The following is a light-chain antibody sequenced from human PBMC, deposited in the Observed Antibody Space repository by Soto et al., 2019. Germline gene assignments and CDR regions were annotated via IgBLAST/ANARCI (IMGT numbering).Light chain of an antibody. CDR1: QGISSW. V-gene: IGKV1-12*01. CDR2: AAS. J-gene: IGKJ1*01. Sequence: DIQMTQSQSSVSASVGDRVTLTCRASQGISSWLARYQQKPGKAPKLLTYAASRLQSGVPSRFSGSRAGIDCSLTIGSAQPEEFAAYYWQQANCFPRTFGQGTKVEIK. CDR3: QQANCFPRT.